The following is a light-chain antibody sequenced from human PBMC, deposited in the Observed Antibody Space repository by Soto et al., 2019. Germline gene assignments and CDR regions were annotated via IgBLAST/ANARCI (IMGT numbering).Light chain of an antibody. J-gene: IGKJ3*01. CDR2: GAS. Sequence: EIVLTQSPGTLSLSPGERATLSCRASQSVSSSYLAWYQQKPGQAPRLLIYGASSRSTGIPNRFSVSASGTNFALTTSRLGPEYLPVYYCQHYGTSALFGPGTKVDIK. V-gene: IGKV3-20*01. CDR1: QSVSSSY. CDR3: QHYGTSAL.